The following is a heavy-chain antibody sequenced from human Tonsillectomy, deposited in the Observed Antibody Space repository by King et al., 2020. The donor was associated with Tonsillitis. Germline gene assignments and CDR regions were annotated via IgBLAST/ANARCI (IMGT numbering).Heavy chain of an antibody. V-gene: IGHV3-30*02. J-gene: IGHJ4*02. CDR1: GFTFSTYG. Sequence: VQLVESGGGVVQPGGSLRLSCAASGFTFSTYGMHWVRQAPGKGLEWVAFIRYDGSNKYYVDSVKGRFTISRDKSEKTPFLQMNSLRTDDTAVYYCAQGISQELGSGWYAVDHWGQGTLVTVSS. CDR2: IRYDGSNK. CDR3: AQGISQELGSGWYAVDH. D-gene: IGHD6-13*01.